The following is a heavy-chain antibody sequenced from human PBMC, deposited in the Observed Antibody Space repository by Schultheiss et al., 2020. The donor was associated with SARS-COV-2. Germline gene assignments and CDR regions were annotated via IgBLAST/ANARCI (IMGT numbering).Heavy chain of an antibody. D-gene: IGHD3-10*01. V-gene: IGHV3-9*01. CDR2: ISWNSGSI. CDR1: GFTFDDYA. CDR3: ARVWGVINV. J-gene: IGHJ4*02. Sequence: SLKISCAASGFTFDDYAMHWVRQAPGKGLEWVSGISWNSGSIGYADSVKGRFTISRDNSKNTLYLQMNSLRAEDTAVYYCARVWGVINVWGQGTLVTVSS.